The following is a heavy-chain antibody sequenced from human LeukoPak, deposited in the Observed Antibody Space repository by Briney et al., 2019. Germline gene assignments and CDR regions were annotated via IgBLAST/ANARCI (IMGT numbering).Heavy chain of an antibody. CDR2: IYTSGRI. V-gene: IGHV4-4*07. CDR1: GGFMRNYF. D-gene: IGHD3-22*01. Sequence: SETVSLLCCVWGGFMRNYFEMWIRQPGGKGVEGSGRIYTSGRIVYKPSLRSRVTISVETSREQFSLKLTSVAAGDTAVYYCGRESKTYDGSGYYHDYWGQGTLVTVSS. CDR3: GRESKTYDGSGYYHDY. J-gene: IGHJ4*02.